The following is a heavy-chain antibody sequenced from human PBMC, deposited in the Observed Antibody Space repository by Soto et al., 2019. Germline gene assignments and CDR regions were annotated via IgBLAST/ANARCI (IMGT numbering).Heavy chain of an antibody. D-gene: IGHD3-10*01. V-gene: IGHV4-34*01. CDR1: GGSFSGYY. CDR3: ARGAITMVRGVIWGFDY. CDR2: INHSGST. Sequence: SETLSLTCAVYGGSFSGYYWSWIRQPPGKGLEWIGEINHSGSTNYNPSLKSRVTISVDTSKNQFSLKLSSVTAADTAVYYCARGAITMVRGVIWGFDYWGQGTLVTVSS. J-gene: IGHJ4*02.